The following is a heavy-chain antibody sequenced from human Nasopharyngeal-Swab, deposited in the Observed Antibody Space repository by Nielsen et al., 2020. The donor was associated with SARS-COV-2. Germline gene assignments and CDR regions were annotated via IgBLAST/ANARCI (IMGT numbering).Heavy chain of an antibody. Sequence: SETLSLTCTVSGVAITSGGYYWTWIRHRPGKGLEWIGYVYYSGSTSYNPSLKSRIAISLDTSRNQFSLKVNSVTAADTAVYYCARGGTASTWDDVFDMWGQGTMVTVSS. D-gene: IGHD6-13*01. J-gene: IGHJ3*02. CDR3: ARGGTASTWDDVFDM. V-gene: IGHV4-31*03. CDR1: GVAITSGGYY. CDR2: VYYSGST.